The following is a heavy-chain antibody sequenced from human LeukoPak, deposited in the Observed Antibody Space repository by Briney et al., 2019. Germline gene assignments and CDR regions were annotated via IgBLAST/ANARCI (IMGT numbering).Heavy chain of an antibody. V-gene: IGHV1-69*13. CDR1: GGTFSSYA. J-gene: IGHJ3*02. Sequence: SVKVSCKASGGTFSSYAISWVRQAPGQGLEWMGGIIPIFGTADYAQKFQGRVTITADESTSTAYMELSSLRSEDTAVYYCASRRPIVVVTALDAFDIWGQGTMVTVSS. D-gene: IGHD2-21*02. CDR3: ASRRPIVVVTALDAFDI. CDR2: IIPIFGTA.